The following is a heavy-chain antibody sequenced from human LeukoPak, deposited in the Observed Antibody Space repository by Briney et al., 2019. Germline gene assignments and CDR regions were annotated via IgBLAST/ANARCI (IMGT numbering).Heavy chain of an antibody. CDR2: IKQDGSEI. Sequence: GGSQRLSCAASGFNFNSYWMSCVRQAPGKGLECVANIKQDGSEIYFVDSVKGRFTISRDNAKSSLYLQMNSLRGEDTAVYYCARARYGSGGYFFDFWGQGTLVTVSS. D-gene: IGHD3-10*01. CDR3: ARARYGSGGYFFDF. CDR1: GFNFNSYW. J-gene: IGHJ4*02. V-gene: IGHV3-7*04.